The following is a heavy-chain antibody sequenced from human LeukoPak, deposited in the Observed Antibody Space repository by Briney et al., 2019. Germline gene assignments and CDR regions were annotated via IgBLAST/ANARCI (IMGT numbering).Heavy chain of an antibody. CDR3: ARDYYDSSGESFDY. J-gene: IGHJ4*02. CDR1: GFTFSDYY. CDR2: ISDTGSTI. D-gene: IGHD3-22*01. Sequence: GGSLRLSCAASGFTFSDYYMSWIRQAPGKGLEWVSYISDTGSTIYYADSVKGRFTISRDNAKNSLYLQMNSLRAEDTAVYYCARDYYDSSGESFDYWGQGTLVTVSS. V-gene: IGHV3-11*01.